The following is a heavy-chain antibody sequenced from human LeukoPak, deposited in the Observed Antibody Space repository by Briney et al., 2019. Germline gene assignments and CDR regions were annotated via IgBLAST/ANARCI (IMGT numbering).Heavy chain of an antibody. CDR1: GFTFSSYA. V-gene: IGHV3-64D*06. Sequence: TGGSLRLSCSASGFTFSSYAMHWVRQAPGKGLEYVSAISSNGGSTYYADSVKGRFTISRDNSKNTLYLQMSSLRAEDTAVYYCVKDGVTYYYDSSGYYQDAFDIWGQGTMVTVSS. CDR3: VKDGVTYYYDSSGYYQDAFDI. CDR2: ISSNGGST. J-gene: IGHJ3*02. D-gene: IGHD3-22*01.